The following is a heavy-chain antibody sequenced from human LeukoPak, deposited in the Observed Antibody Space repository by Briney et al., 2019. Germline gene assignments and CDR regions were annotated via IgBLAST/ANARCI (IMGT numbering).Heavy chain of an antibody. Sequence: SETLSLTCTVSGGSISNYYWSWIRQSPGKGLEWMGYIHYSGGTKYNPSLKSRVIISVDMSMNQFSLKLSSVTAADTAMYYCAKHSVLTGSGYAFDIWGQGTAVTVSS. CDR1: GGSISNYY. CDR3: AKHSVLTGSGYAFDI. J-gene: IGHJ3*02. V-gene: IGHV4-59*08. CDR2: IHYSGGT. D-gene: IGHD3-9*01.